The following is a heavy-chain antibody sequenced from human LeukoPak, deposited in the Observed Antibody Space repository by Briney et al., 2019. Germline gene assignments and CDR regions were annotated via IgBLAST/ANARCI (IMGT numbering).Heavy chain of an antibody. V-gene: IGHV3-53*01. CDR2: IYSGGST. CDR1: GFTVSSNY. J-gene: IGHJ6*02. Sequence: GSLRLSCAASGFTVSSNYMSWVRQAPGKGLEWVSVIYSGGSTYYADSVKGRFTISRDNSKNTLYLQMNSLRAEDTAVYYCVYSSSPTHYGMDVWGQGTTVTVSS. D-gene: IGHD6-13*01. CDR3: VYSSSPTHYGMDV.